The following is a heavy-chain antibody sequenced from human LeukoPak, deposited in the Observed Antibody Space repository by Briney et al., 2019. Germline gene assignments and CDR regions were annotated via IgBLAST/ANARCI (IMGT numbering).Heavy chain of an antibody. CDR1: GYSFTYW. CDR2: IFPGDSDT. CDR3: ARDPGSHH. V-gene: IGHV5-51*01. J-gene: IGHJ4*02. Sequence: GESLKISCKGSGYSFTYWIAWVRQLPGKGLEWMGIIFPGDSDTRYSPSFQGQVTISADKSISTAYLQWSSLKASDTAMYYCARDPGSHHWGQGTLVTVSS.